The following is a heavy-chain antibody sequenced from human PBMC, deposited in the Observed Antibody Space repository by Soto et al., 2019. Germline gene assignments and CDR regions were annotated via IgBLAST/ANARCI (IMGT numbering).Heavy chain of an antibody. V-gene: IGHV3-33*01. CDR3: ARFTGGDPSGCFDY. CDR1: GFTFGNNG. Sequence: QVQLVESGGGVVQPGRSLRLSCAASGFTFGNNGMHWVRQAPGKGLEWVAVIWFDGSKEYYVDSVKGRFTISRDNSENILYLQMNSLRPDDTAVYYCARFTGGDPSGCFDYWGRGTLVTVSS. CDR2: IWFDGSKE. J-gene: IGHJ4*02. D-gene: IGHD3-22*01.